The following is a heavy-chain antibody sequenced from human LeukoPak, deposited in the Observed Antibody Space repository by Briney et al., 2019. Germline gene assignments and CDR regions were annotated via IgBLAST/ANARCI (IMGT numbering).Heavy chain of an antibody. J-gene: IGHJ4*02. V-gene: IGHV3-20*04. Sequence: GGSLRLSCAASGFTFDDYGMGWVRHPPGKGLEWVSGIDRKGGSTSFADSVKGRFTISRDNARNPLFMQMSSLRAEDTAFYYCVRGFRGGPFDCWGQGTLVTVSS. D-gene: IGHD3-10*01. CDR1: GFTFDDYG. CDR3: VRGFRGGPFDC. CDR2: IDRKGGST.